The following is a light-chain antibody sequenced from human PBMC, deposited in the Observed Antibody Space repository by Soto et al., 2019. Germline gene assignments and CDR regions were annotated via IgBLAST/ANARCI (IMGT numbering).Light chain of an antibody. J-gene: IGLJ1*01. Sequence: QSVLTQPASVSGSPRQSITISCTGTSSDVGGYKYVSWYQQHPGKAPKLMIYDVSNRPSGVSNRFSGSKSGNTASLTISGLQAEDEADYYCSAYRSSSTLYIFGSGTKVTVL. CDR2: DVS. V-gene: IGLV2-14*01. CDR1: SSDVGGYKY. CDR3: SAYRSSSTLYI.